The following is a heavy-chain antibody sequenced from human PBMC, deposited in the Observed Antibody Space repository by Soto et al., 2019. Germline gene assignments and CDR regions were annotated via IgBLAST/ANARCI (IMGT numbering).Heavy chain of an antibody. CDR2: ISYDGSNK. V-gene: IGHV3-30-3*01. D-gene: IGHD3-16*01. Sequence: QVQLVESGGGVVQPGRSLRLSCAASGFTFSSYAMHWVRQASGKGLEWVAVISYDGSNKYYADSVKGRFTISRDNSKNTLYLQMNSLRAEDTAVYYCARAYEGDYFDYWGPGNLVTVSS. J-gene: IGHJ4*02. CDR3: ARAYEGDYFDY. CDR1: GFTFSSYA.